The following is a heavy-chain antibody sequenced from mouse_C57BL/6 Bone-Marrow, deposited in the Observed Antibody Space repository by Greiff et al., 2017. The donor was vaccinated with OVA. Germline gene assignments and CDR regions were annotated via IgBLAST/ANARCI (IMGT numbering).Heavy chain of an antibody. V-gene: IGHV1-81*01. J-gene: IGHJ3*01. D-gene: IGHD2-4*01. Sequence: QVHVKQSGAELARPGASVKLSCKASGYTFTSFGISWVKQRTGQGLEWIGEIYPRSGNTYYNEKFKGKATLTADKSSSTAYMELRSLTSEDSAVYFCARSSRYDYDDGWGQGTLVTVSA. CDR1: GYTFTSFG. CDR2: IYPRSGNT. CDR3: ARSSRYDYDDG.